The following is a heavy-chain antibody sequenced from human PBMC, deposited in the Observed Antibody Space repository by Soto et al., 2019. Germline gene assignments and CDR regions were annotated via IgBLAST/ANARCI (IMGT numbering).Heavy chain of an antibody. CDR3: GRVPLDGNYANGVDV. CDR2: IDTDGSRK. CDR1: GFNFNTYW. V-gene: IGHV3-7*03. Sequence: PGGSLRLSCAASGFNFNTYWMYWVRQAPGKGLEWVANIDTDGSRKNYADSVKGRFIISRDNAKNSLFLQMNSPRADDTAVYYCGRVPLDGNYANGVDVWGQGTTVTVSS. J-gene: IGHJ6*02. D-gene: IGHD4-17*01.